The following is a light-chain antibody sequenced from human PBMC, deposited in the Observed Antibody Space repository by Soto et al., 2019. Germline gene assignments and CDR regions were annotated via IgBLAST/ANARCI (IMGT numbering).Light chain of an antibody. CDR3: QQYGSWIT. CDR2: GSF. V-gene: IGKV3-20*01. J-gene: IGKJ5*01. CDR1: QSLSSSY. Sequence: EILLPQSPGPLSLSAGERSSLSCRASQSLSSSYLAWYQQKSGQAPRLLIYGSFSRATGIPDRFSGSGSGTDFTLTISRLEPEDFAVYYCQQYGSWITFGQGTRLE.